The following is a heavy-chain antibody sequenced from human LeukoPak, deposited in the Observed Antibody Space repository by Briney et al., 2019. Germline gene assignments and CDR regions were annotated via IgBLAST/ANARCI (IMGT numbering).Heavy chain of an antibody. CDR3: ARAPRYQLPYYFDY. D-gene: IGHD2-2*01. V-gene: IGHV3-20*04. Sequence: GGSLRLSCAASGFTFDDYCMRWVRQAPGKGLEWVSGIHWNGGSTVYADSVKGRFTISRDNAKNSLYLQMNRLRAEDTALYYCARAPRYQLPYYFDYWGQGTLVTVSS. CDR2: IHWNGGST. CDR1: GFTFDDYC. J-gene: IGHJ4*02.